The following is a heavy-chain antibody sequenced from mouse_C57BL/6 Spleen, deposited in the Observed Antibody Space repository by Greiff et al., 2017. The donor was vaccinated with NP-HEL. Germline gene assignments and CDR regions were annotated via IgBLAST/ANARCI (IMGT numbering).Heavy chain of an antibody. D-gene: IGHD3-1*01. V-gene: IGHV1-82*01. J-gene: IGHJ2*01. CDR3: ARSGPYYFDY. Sequence: QVQLKESGPELVKPGASVKISCKASGYAFSSSWMNWVKQRPGKGLEWIGRIYPGDGDTNYNGKFKGKATLTADKSSSTAYMQLSSLTSEDAAVYFCARSGPYYFDYWGQGTTLTVSS. CDR2: IYPGDGDT. CDR1: GYAFSSSW.